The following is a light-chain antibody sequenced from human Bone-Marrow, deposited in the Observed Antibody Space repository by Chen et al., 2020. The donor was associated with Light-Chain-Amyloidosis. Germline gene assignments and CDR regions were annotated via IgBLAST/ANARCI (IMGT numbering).Light chain of an antibody. CDR1: NIGSTS. Sequence: SYVLTHPSPVPVAPGQTATIDCGGNNIGSTSVHWYQQTPGQAPLLVAYDDSDRPSGIPERWAGSNSGNTATLTISRVEAGDEADYYCQVWDRSSDRPVFGGGTKLTVL. CDR3: QVWDRSSDRPV. J-gene: IGLJ3*02. V-gene: IGLV3-21*02. CDR2: DDS.